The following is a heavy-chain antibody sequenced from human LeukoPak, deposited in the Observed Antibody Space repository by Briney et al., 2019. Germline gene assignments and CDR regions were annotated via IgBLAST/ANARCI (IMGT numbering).Heavy chain of an antibody. D-gene: IGHD3-22*01. V-gene: IGHV3-13*04. CDR2: IGTAGDT. CDR1: GFTFSAYD. CDR3: ARGLPYYYDSSGDFDAFDI. J-gene: IGHJ3*02. Sequence: TGGSLRLSCAASGFTFSAYDMHWVRQATGRGLEWVSGIGTAGDTYYPGSVKGRFTVSRENAKNSLYLQMNSLTAGDTAVYYCARGLPYYYDSSGDFDAFDIWGQGTVVTVSS.